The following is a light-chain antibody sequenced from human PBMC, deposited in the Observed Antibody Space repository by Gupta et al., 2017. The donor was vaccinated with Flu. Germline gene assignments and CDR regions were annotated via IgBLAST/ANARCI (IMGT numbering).Light chain of an antibody. CDR3: SSYTSSSLA. V-gene: IGLV2-14*04. J-gene: IGLJ3*02. Sequence: GTSSDVGGYNYVSWYQQHPGKAPKLMIYDVSNRPSGVSNRFSGSKSGNTASLTISGLQAEDEADYYCSSYTSSSLAFGGGTKLTVL. CDR1: SSDVGGYNY. CDR2: DVS.